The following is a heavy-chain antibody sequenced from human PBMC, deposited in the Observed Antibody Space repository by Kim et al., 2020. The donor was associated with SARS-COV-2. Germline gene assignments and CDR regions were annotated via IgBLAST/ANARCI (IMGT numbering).Heavy chain of an antibody. CDR1: GGSISSSSYY. CDR3: ARQDDILYAY. CDR2: IYYSGST. D-gene: IGHD3-9*01. J-gene: IGHJ4*02. Sequence: SETLSLTCTVSGGSISSSSYYWGWIRQPPGKGLEWIGSIYYSGSTYYNPSLKSRVTISVDTSKNQFSLKLSSVTAADTAVYYCARQDDILYAYWGQGTLVTVSS. V-gene: IGHV4-39*01.